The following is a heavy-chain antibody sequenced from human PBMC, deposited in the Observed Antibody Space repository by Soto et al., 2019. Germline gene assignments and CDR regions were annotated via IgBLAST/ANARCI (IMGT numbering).Heavy chain of an antibody. CDR2: IYYSGST. D-gene: IGHD2-15*01. V-gene: IGHV4-59*01. Sequence: PSETLSLTCTVSGGSISSYYWSWIRQPPGKGLEWIGYIYYSGSTNYNPSLKSRVTISVDTSKNQFSLKLSSVTAADTAVYYCARLMRFATISIYYYGMYVWGQGTTVTVSS. J-gene: IGHJ6*02. CDR3: ARLMRFATISIYYYGMYV. CDR1: GGSISSYY.